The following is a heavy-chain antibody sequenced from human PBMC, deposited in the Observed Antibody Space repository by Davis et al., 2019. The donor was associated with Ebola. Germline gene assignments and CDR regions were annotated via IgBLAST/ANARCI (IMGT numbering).Heavy chain of an antibody. CDR2: IYHSGDT. CDR1: GASISSDY. V-gene: IGHV4-59*01. D-gene: IGHD1-14*01. J-gene: IGHJ4*02. Sequence: PGGSLRLSCSVSGASISSDYWTWIRQPPGKELEWIGFIYHSGDTTYNPSLQSRVAMSIDTSKNQFSLHLNSVTAADTAVYFCARYVRDNQKDYLDLWGQGTLVTVSS. CDR3: ARYVRDNQKDYLDL.